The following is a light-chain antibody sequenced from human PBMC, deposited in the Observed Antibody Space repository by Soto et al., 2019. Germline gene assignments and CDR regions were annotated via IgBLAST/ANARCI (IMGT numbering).Light chain of an antibody. J-gene: IGKJ4*01. CDR1: QSISISY. CDR2: GAS. V-gene: IGKV3-20*01. CDR3: LQYGSSPLT. Sequence: EIVLTQSPGTLSLSPGERATLSCRGSQSISISYLAWYQQKPGQAPRLLIYGASSRATGIPDRFSGSGSGTDFTLTISRLEPEDFAVYYCLQYGSSPLTFGGGTKVEIK.